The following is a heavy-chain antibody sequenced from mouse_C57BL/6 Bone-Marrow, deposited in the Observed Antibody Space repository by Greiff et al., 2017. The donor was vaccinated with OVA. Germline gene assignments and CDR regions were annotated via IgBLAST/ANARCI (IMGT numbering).Heavy chain of an antibody. CDR2: IYPGSGST. J-gene: IGHJ4*01. CDR1: GYAFTSYW. CDR3: ARGGY. V-gene: IGHV1-55*01. Sequence: QVQLQQSGAELVKPGASVKMSCKASGYAFTSYWITWVKQRPGQGLEWIGDIYPGSGSTNYNEKFKGKATLTAEKSSSTAYMQLSSLTSEDSAVYFGARGGYWGQGTSVTVSS.